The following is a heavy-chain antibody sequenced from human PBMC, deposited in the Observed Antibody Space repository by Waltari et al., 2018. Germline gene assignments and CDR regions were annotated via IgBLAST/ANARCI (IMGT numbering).Heavy chain of an antibody. CDR3: ARYVVVTAGDY. V-gene: IGHV3-74*03. CDR1: GFTFGTYW. Sequence: EVQLVESGGGLVQPGGSLRLSCEASGFTFGTYWMHWVRQAPGKGLVWVGRINGDGSGTTYAASVKGRFTISRDNVKNTLFLQMNSLRDEDTAVYYCARYVVVTAGDYWGQGALVTVSS. CDR2: INGDGSGT. J-gene: IGHJ4*02. D-gene: IGHD2-21*02.